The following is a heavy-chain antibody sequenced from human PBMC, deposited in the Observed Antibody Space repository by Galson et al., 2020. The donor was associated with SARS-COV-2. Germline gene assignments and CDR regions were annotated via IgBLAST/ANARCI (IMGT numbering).Heavy chain of an antibody. J-gene: IGHJ3*02. V-gene: IGHV1-69*13. CDR2: IIPIFGTA. CDR1: GGTFSSYA. D-gene: IGHD5-12*01. Sequence: SVKVSCKASGGTFSSYAISWVRQAPGQGLEWMGGIIPIFGTANYAQKFQGRVTITADESTSTAYMELSSLRSEDTAVYYCARDKGPERWLDAFDIWGQGTMVTVSS. CDR3: ARDKGPERWLDAFDI.